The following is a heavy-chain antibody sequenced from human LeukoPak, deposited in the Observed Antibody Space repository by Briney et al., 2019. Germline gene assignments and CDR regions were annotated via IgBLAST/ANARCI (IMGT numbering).Heavy chain of an antibody. D-gene: IGHD3-22*01. CDR2: ISSSGSTI. Sequence: GVLRLSCAASGFTFSDYYMSWIRQAPGKGLEWVSYISSSGSTIYYADSVKGRFTISRDNAKNSLYLQMNSLRAEDTAVYYCARVYSYGYYYYDSSGYYPLYYFDYWGQGTLVTVSS. J-gene: IGHJ4*02. CDR3: ARVYSYGYYYYDSSGYYPLYYFDY. CDR1: GFTFSDYY. V-gene: IGHV3-11*04.